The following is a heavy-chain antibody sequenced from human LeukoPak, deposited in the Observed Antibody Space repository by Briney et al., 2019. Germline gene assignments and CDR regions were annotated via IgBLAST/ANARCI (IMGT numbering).Heavy chain of an antibody. CDR2: ISGSDAGT. CDR3: AKEHAFASMGY. J-gene: IGHJ4*02. CDR1: GFTFSSYG. D-gene: IGHD3-3*02. V-gene: IGHV3-23*01. Sequence: GGSLRLSCAASGFTFSSYGMIWVRQAPGKGLEWVSAISGSDAGTYYADSVKGRFTISRDNSKNTLYLQMNSLRAEDTAVYYCAKEHAFASMGYWGQGTLVTVSS.